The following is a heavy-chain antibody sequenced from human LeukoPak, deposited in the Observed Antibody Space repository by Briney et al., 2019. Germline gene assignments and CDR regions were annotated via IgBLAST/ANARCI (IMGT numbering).Heavy chain of an antibody. CDR3: VRLPETRGYFDF. CDR2: TYYSGST. D-gene: IGHD1-14*01. CDR1: GGSFSGYY. V-gene: IGHV4-34*01. Sequence: KPSETLSLTCAVYGGSFSGYYWSWIRQPPGKGLEWIGHTYYSGSTSYNPSLKSRVTVSVDTSKNQFSLKLSSVTTADTAVYYCVRLPETRGYFDFWGQGTLVTVSS. J-gene: IGHJ4*02.